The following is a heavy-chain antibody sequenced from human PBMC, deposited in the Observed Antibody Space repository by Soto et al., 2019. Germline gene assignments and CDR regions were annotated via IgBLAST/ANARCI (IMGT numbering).Heavy chain of an antibody. J-gene: IGHJ4*02. CDR2: IYYSGST. D-gene: IGHD5-18*01. Sequence: SETLSLTCTVSGGSVSSGSYYWSWIRQPPGKGLEWIGYIYYSGSTNYNPSLKSRVTISVDTSKNQFSLKLSSVTAADTAVYFCVKVDAGMVFIFAYWGQGSLVTVSS. V-gene: IGHV4-61*01. CDR3: VKVDAGMVFIFAY. CDR1: GGSVSSGSYY.